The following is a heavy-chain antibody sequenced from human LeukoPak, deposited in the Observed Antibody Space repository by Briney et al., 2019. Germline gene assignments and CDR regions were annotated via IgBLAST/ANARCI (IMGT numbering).Heavy chain of an antibody. CDR1: GGSISSSSFY. Sequence: SETLSLTCSVSGGSISSSSFYWGWIRQPPGKGLEWIGSIYHSGTTYYNPSLKGRVTISVDTSRNQFSLSVSSVTAADTAVYYCAKPTDNISRYGHYYYYMDVWGRGTTVTVSS. D-gene: IGHD6-13*01. J-gene: IGHJ6*03. CDR3: AKPTDNISRYGHYYYYMDV. V-gene: IGHV4-39*01. CDR2: IYHSGTT.